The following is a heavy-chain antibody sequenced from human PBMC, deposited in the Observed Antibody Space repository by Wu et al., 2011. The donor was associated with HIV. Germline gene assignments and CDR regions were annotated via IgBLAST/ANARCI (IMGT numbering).Heavy chain of an antibody. D-gene: IGHD2-15*01. CDR2: VNPVSGSA. CDR3: ARDSGWPLGFFDY. V-gene: IGHV1-69*15. Sequence: QVQLVQSGAEVKKPGSSVKVSCKASGGAFTNSALSWVRQVPGQGLEWMGRVNPVSGSANFAQKFQGRITITADDSTSTAYMELSSLRSEDTAVYYCARDSGWPLGFFDYWGQGTLVTVSS. CDR1: GGAFTNSA. J-gene: IGHJ4*02.